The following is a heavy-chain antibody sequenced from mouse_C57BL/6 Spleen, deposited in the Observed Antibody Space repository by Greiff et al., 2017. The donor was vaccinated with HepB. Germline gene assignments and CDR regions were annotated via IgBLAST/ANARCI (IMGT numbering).Heavy chain of an antibody. CDR2: IHPNSGST. D-gene: IGHD1-1*01. CDR3: ARDTTVVSMDY. V-gene: IGHV1-64*01. CDR1: GYTFTSYW. J-gene: IGHJ4*01. Sequence: VQLQQPGAELVKPGASVKLSCKASGYTFTSYWMHWVKQRPGQGLEWIGMIHPNSGSTNYNEKFKSKATLTVDKSSSTAYMQLSSLTSEDSAVYYCARDTTVVSMDYWGQGTSVTVSS.